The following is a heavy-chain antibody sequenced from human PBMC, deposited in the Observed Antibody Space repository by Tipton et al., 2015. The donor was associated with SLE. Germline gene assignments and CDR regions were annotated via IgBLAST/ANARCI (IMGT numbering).Heavy chain of an antibody. D-gene: IGHD1-26*01. Sequence: TLSLTCTVSGDSITSFNQYWGWIRQPPGRRLEYLASLYHSGDTYYNPSLRNRLTISMDTSKNQFSLRLRSVTAADTAVYYCVRINSGASRLFDYWGQGMLVAVSS. CDR1: GDSITSFNQY. V-gene: IGHV4-39*07. CDR2: LYHSGDT. CDR3: VRINSGASRLFDY. J-gene: IGHJ4*02.